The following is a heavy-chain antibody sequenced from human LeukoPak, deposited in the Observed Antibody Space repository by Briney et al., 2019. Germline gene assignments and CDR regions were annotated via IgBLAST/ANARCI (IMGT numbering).Heavy chain of an antibody. CDR1: GGTFSSYA. CDR2: IIPILGIA. V-gene: IGHV1-69*04. J-gene: IGHJ4*02. D-gene: IGHD3-22*01. CDR3: ARNYYDSSGTGY. Sequence: SVTVSCKASGGTFSSYAISWVRQAPGQGLEWMGRIIPILGIANYAQKFQGRVTITADKSTSTAYMELSSLRSEDTAVYYCARNYYDSSGTGYWGQGTLVTVSS.